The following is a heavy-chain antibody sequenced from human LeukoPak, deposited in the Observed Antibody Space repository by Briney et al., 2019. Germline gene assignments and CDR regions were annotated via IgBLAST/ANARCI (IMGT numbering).Heavy chain of an antibody. CDR2: IDWDDDK. CDR3: ARMAYRLGDFDY. J-gene: IGHJ4*02. Sequence: SGPSLFQPPPTLTLTCTLSGFSLSTRGMCVSWIRQPPGEALEWLTRIDWDDDKYYSTSLKTRLTISKDTSKTQVVLTMTNMDPVDTATYYCARMAYRLGDFDYWGQGTLVPVSS. V-gene: IGHV2-70*11. D-gene: IGHD1-26*01. CDR1: GFSLSTRGMC.